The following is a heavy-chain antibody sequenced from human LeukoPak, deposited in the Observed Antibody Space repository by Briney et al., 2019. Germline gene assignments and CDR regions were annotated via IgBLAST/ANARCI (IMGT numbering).Heavy chain of an antibody. Sequence: SETLSLTCTVSGASISSYYWSWIRQPAGKGLEWIGRIYKSGTTNYNTSLKSRVTMSVDSSKNQFPLKLSSMSAADTAVYYCTRQMTTLTLGRTFDLWGQGTLVTVSS. CDR3: TRQMTTLTLGRTFDL. D-gene: IGHD4/OR15-4a*01. CDR2: IYKSGTT. V-gene: IGHV4-4*07. J-gene: IGHJ3*01. CDR1: GASISSYY.